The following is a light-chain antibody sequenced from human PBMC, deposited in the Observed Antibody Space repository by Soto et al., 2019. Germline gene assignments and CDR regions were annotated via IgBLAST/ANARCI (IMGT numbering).Light chain of an antibody. J-gene: IGKJ1*01. V-gene: IGKV3-20*01. Sequence: EIVFTQSPCTLSLSPGERATLSCRASQSVSNNYLAWYQQKPGQAPRLLIYGASNRATGIPDRFSGSGSGTDFTLTINSLEPEDFAVYYCQQYGTSPETFGQGTKVDIK. CDR1: QSVSNNY. CDR2: GAS. CDR3: QQYGTSPET.